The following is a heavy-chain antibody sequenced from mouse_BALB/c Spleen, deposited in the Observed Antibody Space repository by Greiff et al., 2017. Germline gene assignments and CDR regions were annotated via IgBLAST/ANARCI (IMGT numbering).Heavy chain of an antibody. J-gene: IGHJ2*01. CDR1: GFTFSSYT. CDR3: TRDRGSSFDY. D-gene: IGHD1-1*01. CDR2: ISSGGSYT. Sequence: EVQGVESGGGLVKPGGSLKLSCAASGFTFSSYTMSWVRQTPEKRLEWVATISSGGSYTYYPDSVKGRFTISRDNAKNTLYLQMSSLKSEDTAMYYCTRDRGSSFDYWGQGTTLTVSS. V-gene: IGHV5-6-4*01.